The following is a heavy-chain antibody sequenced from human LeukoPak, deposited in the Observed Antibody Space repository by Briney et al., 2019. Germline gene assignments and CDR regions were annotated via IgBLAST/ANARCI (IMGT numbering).Heavy chain of an antibody. Sequence: ASVKVSCKASGYTFTSYAMHWVRQAPGQRLEWMGWINAGNGNTKYSQKFQGRVTITRDTSASTAYMELSSLRSEDTAVYYCAREDLTNWAFDIWGQGTTVTVSS. J-gene: IGHJ3*02. V-gene: IGHV1-3*01. CDR3: AREDLTNWAFDI. CDR2: INAGNGNT. CDR1: GYTFTSYA. D-gene: IGHD1-1*01.